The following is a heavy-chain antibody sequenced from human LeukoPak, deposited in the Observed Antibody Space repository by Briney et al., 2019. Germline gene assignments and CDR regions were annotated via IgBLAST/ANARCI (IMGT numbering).Heavy chain of an antibody. V-gene: IGHV3-21*01. CDR3: ARELGAYGSGSYPFDY. D-gene: IGHD3-10*01. CDR1: GFTFSSYS. CDR2: VSTGSNYI. Sequence: GGSLRLSCTASGFTFSSYSLNWVRQAPGKGLEWVSSVSTGSNYIYYADSVKGRFTISRDNDKNSLYLQMNSLRVEDTAVYYCARELGAYGSGSYPFDYWGQGTLVTVSS. J-gene: IGHJ4*02.